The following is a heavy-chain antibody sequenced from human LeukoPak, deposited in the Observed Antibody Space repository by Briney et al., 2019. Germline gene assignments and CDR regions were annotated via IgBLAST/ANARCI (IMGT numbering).Heavy chain of an antibody. CDR3: ARAAWEQLRWGIDY. Sequence: GGSLRLSCAASGFTFSNYAIHCGRQAPGKGVEYGSGISSIGGSTFYASSVKGRFTISRNNSKNTLYLQMGSLRAEDTDVYYCARAAWEQLRWGIDYWGQGSLVPVSS. J-gene: IGHJ4*02. V-gene: IGHV3-64*01. D-gene: IGHD1-26*01. CDR1: GFTFSNYA. CDR2: ISSIGGST.